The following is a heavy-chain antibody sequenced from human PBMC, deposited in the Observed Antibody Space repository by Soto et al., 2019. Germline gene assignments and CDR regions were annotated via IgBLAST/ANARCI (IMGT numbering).Heavy chain of an antibody. D-gene: IGHD3-3*01. CDR3: AREGGTQYAAYDFPPSGNNWFDP. CDR1: GGTFSSYA. CDR2: IIPIFGTA. Sequence: SVKVSCKASGGTFSSYAISWVRQAPGQGLEWMGGIIPIFGTANYAQKFQGRVTITADESTSTAYMELSSLRSEDTAVYYCAREGGTQYAAYDFPPSGNNWFDPWG. V-gene: IGHV1-69*13. J-gene: IGHJ5*02.